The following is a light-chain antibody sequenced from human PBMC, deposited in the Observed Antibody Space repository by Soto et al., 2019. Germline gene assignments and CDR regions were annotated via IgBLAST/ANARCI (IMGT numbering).Light chain of an antibody. CDR2: GAS. J-gene: IGKJ2*01. CDR1: QSVSSSY. Sequence: EIVLTQSPGTLSLSPGERATLSCRASQSVSSSYLAWYQQKPGQAPRLLIYGASSRATGIPDRFSGSGSGTDFTLTISRLEPEECAVYYCQQYGSSQYTFGQGTKLEIK. CDR3: QQYGSSQYT. V-gene: IGKV3-20*01.